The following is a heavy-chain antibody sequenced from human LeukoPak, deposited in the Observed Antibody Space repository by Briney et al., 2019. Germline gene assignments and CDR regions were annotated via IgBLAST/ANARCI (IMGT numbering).Heavy chain of an antibody. J-gene: IGHJ4*02. D-gene: IGHD3-3*01. CDR1: GGTFSSYA. V-gene: IGHV1-69*04. CDR2: IIPILGIA. Sequence: KISCKASGGTFSSYAISWVRQAPGQGLEWMGRIIPILGIANYAQKFQGRVTITADKSTSTAYMELSSLRSEDTAVYYCARDHVLRFLEWSEHYFDYWGQGTLVTVSS. CDR3: ARDHVLRFLEWSEHYFDY.